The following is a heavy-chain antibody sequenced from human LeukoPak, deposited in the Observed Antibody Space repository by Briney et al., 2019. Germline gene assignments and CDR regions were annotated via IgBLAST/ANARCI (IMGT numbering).Heavy chain of an antibody. V-gene: IGHV1-46*01. CDR2: INPSGGST. D-gene: IGHD5-24*01. CDR1: GYTFTGYY. CDR3: ASLEMATVRVPANDAFDI. J-gene: IGHJ3*02. Sequence: GASVKVSCKASGYTFTGYYMHWVRQAPGQGLEWMGIINPSGGSTSYAQKFQGRVTMTRDTSTSTVYMELSSLRSEDTAVYYCASLEMATVRVPANDAFDIWGQGTMVTVSS.